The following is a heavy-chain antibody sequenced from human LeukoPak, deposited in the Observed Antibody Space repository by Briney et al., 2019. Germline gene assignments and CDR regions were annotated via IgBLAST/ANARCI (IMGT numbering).Heavy chain of an antibody. V-gene: IGHV4-31*11. D-gene: IGHD3-10*01. CDR1: GGSISSGGYY. Sequence: NPSETLSLTCAVSGGSISSGGYYWSWIRQHPGKGLEWIGYIYYSGSTYYNPSLKSRVTISVDTSKNQFSLKLSSVTAAGTAVYYCARDRGGTMVRGVIIGTYDYWGQGTLVTVSS. CDR2: IYYSGST. CDR3: ARDRGGTMVRGVIIGTYDY. J-gene: IGHJ4*02.